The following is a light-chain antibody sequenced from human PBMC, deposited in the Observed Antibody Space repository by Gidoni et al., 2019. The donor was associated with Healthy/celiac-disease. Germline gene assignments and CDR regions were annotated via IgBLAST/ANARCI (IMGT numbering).Light chain of an antibody. CDR3: QQYGRSPGT. Sequence: EVVLTQSPGTLSLSPGERATLSCRASQSVSSNYLAWYQQKPGQAPRLLIYGASSRATGIPDRFSGSGSETDFTLTIARLEPEDFAVYYCQQYGRSPGTFGGGTKVEIK. J-gene: IGKJ4*01. CDR2: GAS. CDR1: QSVSSNY. V-gene: IGKV3-20*01.